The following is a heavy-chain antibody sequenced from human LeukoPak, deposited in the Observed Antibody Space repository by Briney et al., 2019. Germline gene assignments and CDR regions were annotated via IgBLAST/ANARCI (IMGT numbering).Heavy chain of an antibody. CDR3: AKDQTVGDGHIDFEY. D-gene: IGHD5-24*01. V-gene: IGHV3-23*01. CDR1: GFSFSTYV. J-gene: IGHJ4*02. CDR2: ISGRAGTT. Sequence: GGYLRLSCAASGFSFSTYVMSWVRQAPGKGREWVSGISGRAGTTYYADSVKGLFTISRANSNNTLYLQMTSLRAEDTAVYYCAKDQTVGDGHIDFEYWGQGTLVTVSS.